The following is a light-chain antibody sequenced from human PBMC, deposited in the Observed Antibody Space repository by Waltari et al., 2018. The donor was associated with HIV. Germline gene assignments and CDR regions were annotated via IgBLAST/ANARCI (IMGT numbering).Light chain of an antibody. CDR1: QSVSSY. CDR3: QQRSNWPPALT. V-gene: IGKV3-11*01. Sequence: EIVLTQSPATLSLPPGERPTLSCRASQSVSSYLAWYQQKPGQAPRPLTYDASNRATGIPARFSGSGSGTDFTLTISSLEPEDFAVYYCQQRSNWPPALTFGGGTKVEIK. CDR2: DAS. J-gene: IGKJ4*01.